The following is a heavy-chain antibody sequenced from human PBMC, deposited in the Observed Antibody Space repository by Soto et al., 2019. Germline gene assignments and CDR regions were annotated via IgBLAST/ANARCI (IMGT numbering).Heavy chain of an antibody. V-gene: IGHV1-69*13. J-gene: IGHJ6*02. D-gene: IGHD3-22*01. CDR3: ARWVVTRTGDANYYYYYIMDV. CDR2: IIPIFGTA. CDR1: GGTFSSYA. Sequence: SVKVSCKASGGTFSSYAISWVRQAPGQGLEWMGGIIPIFGTANYAQKFQGRVTITADESTSTAYKELSSLRSEDTAVYYCARWVVTRTGDANYYYYYIMDVWGHGTTGTVSS.